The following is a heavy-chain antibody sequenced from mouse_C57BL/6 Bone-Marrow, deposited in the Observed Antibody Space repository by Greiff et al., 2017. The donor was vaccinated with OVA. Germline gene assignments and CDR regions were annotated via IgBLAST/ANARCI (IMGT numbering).Heavy chain of an antibody. CDR3: ARRRRLLLRYFDV. V-gene: IGHV1-50*01. J-gene: IGHJ1*03. CDR2: IDPSDSYT. D-gene: IGHD1-1*01. Sequence: QVQLKQPGAELVKPGASVKLSCKASGYTFTSYWMQWVKQRPGQGLEWIGEIDPSDSYTNYNQKFKGKATLTVDTSSSTAYMQLSSLTSEDSAVYYCARRRRLLLRYFDVWGTGTTVTVSS. CDR1: GYTFTSYW.